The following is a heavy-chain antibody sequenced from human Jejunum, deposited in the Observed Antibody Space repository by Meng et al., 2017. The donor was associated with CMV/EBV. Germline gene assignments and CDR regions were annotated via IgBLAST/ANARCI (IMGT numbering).Heavy chain of an antibody. V-gene: IGHV2-5*02. CDR1: SLSTAGVC. D-gene: IGHD2/OR15-2a*01. Sequence: SLSTAGVCLAWIRQPPGKALEWLALIYCDDATRYSPSLNSRLTISKDTSNNQFLLTLTYMDPVDTAIYYCAPGTFALGGFPDLVDYWGPGTLVTVSS. CDR2: IYCDDAT. CDR3: APGTFALGGFPDLVDY. J-gene: IGHJ4*02.